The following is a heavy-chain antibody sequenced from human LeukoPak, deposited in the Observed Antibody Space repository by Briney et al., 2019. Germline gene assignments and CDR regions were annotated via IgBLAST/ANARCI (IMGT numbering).Heavy chain of an antibody. CDR2: ISYDGSNK. CDR3: AGGHATDY. Sequence: PGGSLRLSCAASGVTFSSYAMHWVRQAPGKGLEWVAVISYDGSNKYYADSVKGRFTISRDNSKNTLYLQMNSLRAEDTAVYYCAGGHATDYWGQGTLVTVSS. V-gene: IGHV3-30*04. J-gene: IGHJ4*02. CDR1: GVTFSSYA.